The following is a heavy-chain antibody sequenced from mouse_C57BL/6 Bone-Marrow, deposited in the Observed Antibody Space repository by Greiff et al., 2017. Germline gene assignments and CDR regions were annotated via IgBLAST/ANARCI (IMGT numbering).Heavy chain of an antibody. Sequence: DVHLVESGGDLVKPGGSLKLSCAASGFTFSSYGMYWVRQTPDKRLEWVATISRGSSYTYYPDSVKGRFTISRDNANNTRYLQMSILKSEDTAMYYCARHGGTTVRGAYWGQGTLVTVSA. D-gene: IGHD1-1*01. CDR2: ISRGSSYT. J-gene: IGHJ3*01. CDR3: ARHGGTTVRGAY. CDR1: GFTFSSYG. V-gene: IGHV5-6*01.